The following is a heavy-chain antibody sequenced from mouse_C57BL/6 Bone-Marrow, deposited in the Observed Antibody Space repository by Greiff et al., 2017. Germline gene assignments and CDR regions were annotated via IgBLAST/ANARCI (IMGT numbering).Heavy chain of an antibody. CDR2: IYPGDGDT. CDR3: ALITTVVAPFDY. Sequence: QVQLQQSGPELVKPGASVKISCKASGYAFSSSWMNWVKQRPGKGLEWIGRIYPGDGDTNYNGKFKGKATLTADKSSSTAYMQLSSLTSEDSAVYFCALITTVVAPFDYWGQGTTLTVSS. CDR1: GYAFSSSW. V-gene: IGHV1-82*01. J-gene: IGHJ2*01. D-gene: IGHD1-1*01.